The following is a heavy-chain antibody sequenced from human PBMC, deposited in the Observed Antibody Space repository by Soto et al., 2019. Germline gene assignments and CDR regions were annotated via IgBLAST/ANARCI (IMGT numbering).Heavy chain of an antibody. CDR2: IYTTRSP. V-gene: IGHV4-4*07. Sequence: QVQLQESGPGLVKPSETLSLTCTVSGDSVSKYYWNWIRQPAGKGLEWIGRIYTTRSPNYNPSLKSRLTMSVDTSKNQFSLKLNLSSVTAADTAVYYCARSPAYGDYANLDTWGQGTLVTVSS. J-gene: IGHJ5*02. D-gene: IGHD4-17*01. CDR1: GDSVSKYY. CDR3: ARSPAYGDYANLDT.